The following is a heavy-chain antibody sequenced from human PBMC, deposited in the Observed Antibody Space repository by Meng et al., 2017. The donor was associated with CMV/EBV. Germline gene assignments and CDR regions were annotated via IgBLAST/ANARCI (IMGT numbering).Heavy chain of an antibody. V-gene: IGHV3-23*01. CDR3: AKDDCSSTSCYDQYYYYGMDV. CDR2: ISGSGGST. CDR1: GFTFSSYA. J-gene: IGHJ6*02. Sequence: GESLKISCAASGFTFSSYAMSWVRQAPGKGLEWVSAISGSGGSTYYADSVKGRFTISRDNSKNTLYLQMNSPRAEDTAVYYCAKDDCSSTSCYDQYYYYGMDVWGQGTTVTVSS. D-gene: IGHD2-2*01.